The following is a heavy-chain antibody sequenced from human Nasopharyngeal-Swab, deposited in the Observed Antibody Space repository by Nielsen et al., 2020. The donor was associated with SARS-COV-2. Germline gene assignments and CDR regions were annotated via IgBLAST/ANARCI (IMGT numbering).Heavy chain of an antibody. CDR3: ARVEAGYSSGGPYYYYGMDV. CDR2: INAGNGNT. J-gene: IGHJ6*02. V-gene: IGHV1-3*01. Sequence: ASLKVSCKASGYTFTSYAMHWVRQDPGQRLEWMGWINAGNGNTKYSQKFQGRVTITRDTSASTAYMELSSLRSEDTAVYYCARVEAGYSSGGPYYYYGMDVWGQGTTVTVSS. D-gene: IGHD6-19*01. CDR1: GYTFTSYA.